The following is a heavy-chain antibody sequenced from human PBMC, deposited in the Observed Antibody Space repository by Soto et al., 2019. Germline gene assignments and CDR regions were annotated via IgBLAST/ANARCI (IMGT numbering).Heavy chain of an antibody. Sequence: QVQLVQSGAEVKKPGASVKVSCKASDYTFTSYGISWVRQAPGQGLEWMGWISAYNGNTNYAQKLQGRVTMTTDTSTSTADMELRSVRSDDTAVYDGARDSSGEYSPTSPYDDYYGMDVWGQGTTV. V-gene: IGHV1-18*04. D-gene: IGHD6-19*01. CDR2: ISAYNGNT. J-gene: IGHJ6*02. CDR3: ARDSSGEYSPTSPYDDYYGMDV. CDR1: DYTFTSYG.